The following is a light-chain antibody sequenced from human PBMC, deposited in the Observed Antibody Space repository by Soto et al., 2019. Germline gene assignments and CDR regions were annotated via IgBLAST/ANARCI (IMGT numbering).Light chain of an antibody. CDR2: GAS. Sequence: EVVLTQYPASLSLSPGERATLSCRASQSVGAQFAWYQQKPGQSPRLLIYGASNRTSGISARFSGSGSGTDFPLTITRLEPEDSAVYYCQQRNDWGSFGGGTRVEIK. CDR3: QQRNDWGS. CDR1: QSVGAQ. J-gene: IGKJ4*01. V-gene: IGKV3-11*01.